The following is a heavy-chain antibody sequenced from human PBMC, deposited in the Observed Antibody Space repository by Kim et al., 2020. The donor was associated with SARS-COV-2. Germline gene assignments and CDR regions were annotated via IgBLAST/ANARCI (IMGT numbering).Heavy chain of an antibody. J-gene: IGHJ3*02. V-gene: IGHV1-69*13. CDR2: IIPIFGTA. CDR1: GGTFSSYA. D-gene: IGHD5-12*01. Sequence: SVKVSCKASGGTFSSYAISWVRQAPGQGLEWMGGIIPIFGTANYAQKFQGRVTITADESTSTAYMELSSLRSEDTAVYYCARADRYSGYDDAFDIWGQGTMVTVSS. CDR3: ARADRYSGYDDAFDI.